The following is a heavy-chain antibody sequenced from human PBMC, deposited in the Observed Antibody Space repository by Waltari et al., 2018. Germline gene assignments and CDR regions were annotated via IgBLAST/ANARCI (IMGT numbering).Heavy chain of an antibody. D-gene: IGHD3-10*01. Sequence: AKGLEGMGIIYPCDSDTRYRPSFPGQVTISADKSSSTAYLQWSRLKASDTAMYYCARQEYGSGIYYEFDYWGQGTLVIVSS. CDR2: IYPCDSDT. J-gene: IGHJ4*02. CDR3: ARQEYGSGIYYEFDY. V-gene: IGHV5-51*01.